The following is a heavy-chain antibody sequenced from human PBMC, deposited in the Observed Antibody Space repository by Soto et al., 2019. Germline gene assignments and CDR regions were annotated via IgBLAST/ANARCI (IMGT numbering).Heavy chain of an antibody. Sequence: PGGSLRLSCAASGFTFSRYAMSWVRQAPGKGLQWVSDISGNGDTTHDADSVKGRFTISRDSSKNTRERQRNRRRAEDTAVYYCARDQSRITIFGVRPSDYWGQGTLVTVSS. J-gene: IGHJ4*02. V-gene: IGHV3-23*01. CDR2: ISGNGDTT. CDR1: GFTFSRYA. D-gene: IGHD3-3*01. CDR3: ARDQSRITIFGVRPSDY.